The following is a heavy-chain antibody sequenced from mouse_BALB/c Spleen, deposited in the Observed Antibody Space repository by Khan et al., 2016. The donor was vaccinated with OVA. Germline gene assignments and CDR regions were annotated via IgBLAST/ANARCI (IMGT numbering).Heavy chain of an antibody. V-gene: IGHV1-5*01. J-gene: IGHJ2*01. CDR2: IYPGNSDT. Sequence: VQLQQSGTVLARPGASVKMSCKASGYSFTSYWMHWVKQRPGQGLEWIGAIYPGNSDTRYNQKFKGKAKLTAVTSASTAYMELSSLTNEDSAVYYCTRSCDSYYFDYWGQGTTRTVSS. CDR1: GYSFTSYW. D-gene: IGHD2-4*01. CDR3: TRSCDSYYFDY.